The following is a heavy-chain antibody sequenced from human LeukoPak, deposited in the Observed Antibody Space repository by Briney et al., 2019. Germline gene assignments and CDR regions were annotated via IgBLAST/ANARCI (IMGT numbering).Heavy chain of an antibody. CDR2: ISYDGSNK. CDR1: GFTFSSYA. V-gene: IGHV3-30-3*01. Sequence: QAGGSLRLSCAASGFTFSSYAMHWVRQAPGKGLEWVAVISYDGSNKYYADSVKGRFTISRDNSKNTLYLQMNSLRAEDTAVYYCARPDHDFWSGYSLPHFDYWGQGTLVTVSS. J-gene: IGHJ4*02. CDR3: ARPDHDFWSGYSLPHFDY. D-gene: IGHD3-3*01.